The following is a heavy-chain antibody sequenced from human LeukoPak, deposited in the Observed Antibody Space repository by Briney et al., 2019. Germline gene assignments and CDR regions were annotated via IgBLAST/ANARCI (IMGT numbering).Heavy chain of an antibody. D-gene: IGHD3-3*01. CDR3: ACHDFWSGYQPY. Sequence: GGSLRLSCAASGFTFSDYYMSWIRQAPGKGLEWVSYISNSGSTIYYADSVKGRFTISRDNAKNSLYLQTDSLRAEDTAVYYCACHDFWSGYQPYWGQGTLVTVSS. V-gene: IGHV3-11*01. J-gene: IGHJ4*02. CDR1: GFTFSDYY. CDR2: ISNSGSTI.